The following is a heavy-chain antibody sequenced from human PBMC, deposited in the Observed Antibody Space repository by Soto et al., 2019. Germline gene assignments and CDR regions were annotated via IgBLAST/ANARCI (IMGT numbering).Heavy chain of an antibody. V-gene: IGHV3-33*01. CDR3: ARNRSAVTSNKNLDY. D-gene: IGHD6-19*01. Sequence: GGSLRLSCAASGFTFSSHAMHWVRQAPGKGLEWVAVIWYDGSNKYYSDSVKGRFTISRDNSKNTLYLQMNSLRVEDTAVYYCARNRSAVTSNKNLDYWGQGTLVTVSS. J-gene: IGHJ4*02. CDR1: GFTFSSHA. CDR2: IWYDGSNK.